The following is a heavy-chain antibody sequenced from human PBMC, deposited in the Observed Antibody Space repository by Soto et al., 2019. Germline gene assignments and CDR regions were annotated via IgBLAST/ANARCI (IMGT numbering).Heavy chain of an antibody. V-gene: IGHV4-59*11. J-gene: IGHJ4*02. Sequence: SETLSLTCIVSGGSISSHDGSWIRQPPGNGLEWIGYIHYSGSTNYSPSLKSRVTMSLDTSKNQFSLNLTSVTAADTAVYYCARRDYSTSSLGPFDYWGQGILVTVSS. CDR3: ARRDYSTSSLGPFDY. CDR1: GGSISSHD. D-gene: IGHD6-6*01. CDR2: IHYSGST.